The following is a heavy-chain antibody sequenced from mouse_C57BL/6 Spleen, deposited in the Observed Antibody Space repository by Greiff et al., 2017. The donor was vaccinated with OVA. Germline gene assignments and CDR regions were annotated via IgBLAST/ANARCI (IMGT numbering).Heavy chain of an antibody. CDR3: AREDDYAWFAY. CDR2: INPGSGGT. Sequence: LEESGAELVRPGTSVKVSCKASGYAFTNYLIEWVKQRPGQGLEWIGVINPGSGGTNYNEKFKGKATLTADKSSSTAYMQLSSLTSEDSAVYFCAREDDYAWFAYWGQGTLVTVSA. V-gene: IGHV1-54*01. CDR1: GYAFTNYL. J-gene: IGHJ3*01. D-gene: IGHD2-4*01.